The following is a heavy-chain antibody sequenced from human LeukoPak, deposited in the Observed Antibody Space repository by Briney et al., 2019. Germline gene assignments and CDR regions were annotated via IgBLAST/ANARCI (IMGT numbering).Heavy chain of an antibody. D-gene: IGHD4-23*01. V-gene: IGHV3-21*01. Sequence: KTGGSLRLSCAASGFTFSSYSMNWVRQAPGKGLEWVSSISSSSSYIYYADSVKGRFTVSRDNAKNSLYLQMNSLRAEDTAVYYCARDYGGNYFDYWGQGTLVTVSS. J-gene: IGHJ4*02. CDR3: ARDYGGNYFDY. CDR2: ISSSSSYI. CDR1: GFTFSSYS.